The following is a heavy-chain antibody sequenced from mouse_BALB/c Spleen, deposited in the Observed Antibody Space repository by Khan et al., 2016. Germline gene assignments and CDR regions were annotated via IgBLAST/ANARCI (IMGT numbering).Heavy chain of an antibody. J-gene: IGHJ2*01. CDR2: ILPGSGST. Sequence: QVQLKESGAELMKPGASVKISCKTTGYTFSSYWIEWVKQRPGHGLEWIGEILPGSGSTNYNEKFRGKATFTADTSSNTAYMQLSSLTSEDYAVHYCARTDRRGYFDYWGQGTTLTVSS. CDR3: ARTDRRGYFDY. CDR1: GYTFSSYW. V-gene: IGHV1-9*01.